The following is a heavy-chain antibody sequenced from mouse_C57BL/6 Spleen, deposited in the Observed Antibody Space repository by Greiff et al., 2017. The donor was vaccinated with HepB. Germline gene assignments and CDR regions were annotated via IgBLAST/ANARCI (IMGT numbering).Heavy chain of an antibody. Sequence: EVQLQESGPGLVKPSQSLSLTCSVTGYSITSGYYWNWIRQFPGNKLEWMGYISYDGSNNYNPSLKNRISITRDTSKNQFFLKLNSVTTEDTATYYCARERFTTVVFDDWGQGTTLTVSS. V-gene: IGHV3-6*01. D-gene: IGHD1-1*01. CDR1: GYSITSGYY. CDR2: ISYDGSN. CDR3: ARERFTTVVFDD. J-gene: IGHJ2*01.